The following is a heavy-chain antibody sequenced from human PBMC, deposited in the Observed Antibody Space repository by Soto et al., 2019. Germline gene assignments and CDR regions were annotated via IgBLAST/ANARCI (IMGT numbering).Heavy chain of an antibody. V-gene: IGHV1-3*01. J-gene: IGHJ4*02. CDR3: ARPPPGYSSSWTGFDY. CDR2: INAGNGNT. D-gene: IGHD6-13*01. Sequence: QVQLVQSGAEVKKPGASVKVSCKASGYTFTSYAMHWVRQAPGQRLEWMGWINAGNGNTKYSQKFQGRVTITRDTSASTAYLGLSSLRSEDTAVYYCARPPPGYSSSWTGFDYWGQGTLVTVSS. CDR1: GYTFTSYA.